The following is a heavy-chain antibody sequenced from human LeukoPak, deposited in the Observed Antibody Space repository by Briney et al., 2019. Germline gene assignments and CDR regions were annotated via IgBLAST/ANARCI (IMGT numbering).Heavy chain of an antibody. V-gene: IGHV3-7*01. CDR1: GFTFSNYW. Sequence: GGSLRLSCAASGFTFSNYWMSWVRQAPGKGLEWVANIKQDGSEKSYVNSVKGRFTISRDNAKNSLYLQMNSLRAEDTAIYYCAREDDWNYEDYWGQGTLVTVSS. J-gene: IGHJ4*02. CDR3: AREDDWNYEDY. D-gene: IGHD1-7*01. CDR2: IKQDGSEK.